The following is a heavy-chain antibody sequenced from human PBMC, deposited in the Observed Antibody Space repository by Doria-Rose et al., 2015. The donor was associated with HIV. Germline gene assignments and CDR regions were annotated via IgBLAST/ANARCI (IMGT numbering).Heavy chain of an antibody. CDR1: GVSLSSPGMG. Sequence: QITLKESSPVLVKPTETLTLTCTVSGVSLSSPGMGVSWIRQPPGKALEWLANIFSDDERSYQTSLKSRLTISRGTSKSQVVLTITDMDPVDTATYYCARIKSSRWYHKYYFDFWGQGTLVIVSA. V-gene: IGHV2-26*01. J-gene: IGHJ4*02. D-gene: IGHD6-13*01. CDR2: IFSDDER. CDR3: ARIKSSRWYHKYYFDF.